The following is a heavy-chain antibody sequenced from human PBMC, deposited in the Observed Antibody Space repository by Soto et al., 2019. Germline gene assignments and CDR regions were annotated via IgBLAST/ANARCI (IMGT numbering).Heavy chain of an antibody. J-gene: IGHJ6*02. CDR2: IIPIFGTA. V-gene: IGHV1-69*13. D-gene: IGHD2-21*01. Sequence: SVKVSCKASGGTFSSYAISWVRQAPGQGLEWMGGIIPIFGTANYAQKFQGRVTTTADESTSTAYMELSSPRSEDTAVYYCASHMRSYYYYGMDVWGQGTTVTVS. CDR1: GGTFSSYA. CDR3: ASHMRSYYYYGMDV.